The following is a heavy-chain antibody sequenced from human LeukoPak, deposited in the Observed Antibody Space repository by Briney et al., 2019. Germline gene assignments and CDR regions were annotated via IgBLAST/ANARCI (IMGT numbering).Heavy chain of an antibody. CDR2: MSHDGNAE. CDR1: GFTLSTYG. D-gene: IGHD6-19*01. V-gene: IGHV3-30*03. Sequence: GGSLRLSCAASGFTLSTYGMHWVRQAPGKGLEWVAMMSHDGNAEYYGDSVTGRFALFRDSSNNALYLQMNSLRAEDTAVYYCARDLYGSGWYNYFDPWGQGALVTVSS. CDR3: ARDLYGSGWYNYFDP. J-gene: IGHJ5*02.